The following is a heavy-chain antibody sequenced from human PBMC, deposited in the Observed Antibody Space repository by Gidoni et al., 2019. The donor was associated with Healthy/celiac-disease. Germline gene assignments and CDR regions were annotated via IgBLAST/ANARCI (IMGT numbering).Heavy chain of an antibody. D-gene: IGHD2-2*01. CDR1: GGSFSCYY. Sequence: QVQLQQWGAGLLIPSETLSLTCAVYGGSFSCYYWSWIRQPPGKGLEWIGEINHSGSTNYNPSLKSRVTISVDTSKNQFSLKLSSVTAADTAVYYCARLRYCSSTSCYRYYYYYMDVWGKGTTVTVSS. V-gene: IGHV4-34*01. J-gene: IGHJ6*03. CDR2: INHSGST. CDR3: ARLRYCSSTSCYRYYYYYMDV.